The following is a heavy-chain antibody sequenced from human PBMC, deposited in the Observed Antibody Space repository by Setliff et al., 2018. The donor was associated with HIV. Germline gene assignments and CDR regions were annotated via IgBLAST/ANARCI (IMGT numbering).Heavy chain of an antibody. CDR1: GLIFSTYT. Sequence: PGGSLRLSCAASGLIFSTYTMNWVRQAPGKGLEWVSSISAGSSYIYCADSVKGRFTISRDNAKNSLYLQMYGLRAEDTAVYYCTRGVDSDYWGQGTQVTVSS. V-gene: IGHV3-21*06. CDR2: ISAGSSYI. D-gene: IGHD2-15*01. J-gene: IGHJ4*02. CDR3: TRGVDSDY.